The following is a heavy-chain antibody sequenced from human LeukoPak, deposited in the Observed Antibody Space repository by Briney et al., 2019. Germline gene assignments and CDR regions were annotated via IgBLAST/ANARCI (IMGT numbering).Heavy chain of an antibody. Sequence: GGSLRLSCAASGFTFSSYAMHWVRQAPGKGLEWVAVISYDGSNKYYADSVKGRFTISRDNSKNTLYLQMNSLRAEDTAVYYCARGPGDARITMIVVVITTPEGPFDYWGQGTLVTVSS. D-gene: IGHD3-22*01. CDR1: GFTFSSYA. J-gene: IGHJ4*02. CDR2: ISYDGSNK. V-gene: IGHV3-30*04. CDR3: ARGPGDARITMIVVVITTPEGPFDY.